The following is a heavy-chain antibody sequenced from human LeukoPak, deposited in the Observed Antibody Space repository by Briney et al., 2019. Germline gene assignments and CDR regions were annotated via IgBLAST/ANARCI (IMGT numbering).Heavy chain of an antibody. CDR1: GGSISSSSYY. J-gene: IGHJ4*02. D-gene: IGHD3-16*02. CDR2: INYSGST. Sequence: SETLSLTCTVSGGSISSSSYYWGWIRQPPGKGLEWIGSINYSGSTYYNPSLKSRVTISVDTSKNQFSLKLSSVTAADTAVYYCARVLITFGGVIEGYFDYWGQGTLVTVSS. CDR3: ARVLITFGGVIEGYFDY. V-gene: IGHV4-39*07.